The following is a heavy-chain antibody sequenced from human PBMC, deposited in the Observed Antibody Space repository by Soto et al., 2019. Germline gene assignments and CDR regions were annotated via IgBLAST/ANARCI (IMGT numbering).Heavy chain of an antibody. Sequence: GGSLRLSCAASGFTFSSYAMSWVRQAPGKGLEWVSGISSSGGSTYYADSVKGRFTISRDSSKNTLYLQMNSLTAEDTAVYYCAKDSRGDYYGSGSYYNWFDYWGQGTLVTVSS. J-gene: IGHJ4*02. CDR2: ISSSGGST. CDR1: GFTFSSYA. CDR3: AKDSRGDYYGSGSYYNWFDY. D-gene: IGHD3-10*01. V-gene: IGHV3-23*01.